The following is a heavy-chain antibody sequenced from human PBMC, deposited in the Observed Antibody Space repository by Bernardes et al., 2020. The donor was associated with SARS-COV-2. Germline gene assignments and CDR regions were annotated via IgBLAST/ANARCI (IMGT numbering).Heavy chain of an antibody. J-gene: IGHJ2*01. V-gene: IGHV4-4*08. Sequence: SETLSLTCTVSGGPMTNDYWSWIRQSPGKGLEWLVYISTTGSTNYSPSLKSRLTISLDTSKNQVSLNLSSVTAADTAIYYCARDRGFRYFDLWGRGTLVTVSS. D-gene: IGHD3-10*01. CDR1: GGPMTNDY. CDR3: ARDRGFRYFDL. CDR2: ISTTGST.